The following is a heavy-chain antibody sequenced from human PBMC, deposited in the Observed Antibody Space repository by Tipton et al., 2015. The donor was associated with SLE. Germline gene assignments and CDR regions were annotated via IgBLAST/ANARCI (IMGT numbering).Heavy chain of an antibody. Sequence: SLRLSCAASGFTFDDYAMHWVRQAPGKGLEWVSGISWNSGSIGYADSVKGRFTISRDNSKNTLYLQMNSLRAEDTAAYYCARDPAVAGDAFDIWGQGTMVTVSS. CDR3: ARDPAVAGDAFDI. J-gene: IGHJ3*02. D-gene: IGHD6-19*01. CDR1: GFTFDDYA. V-gene: IGHV3-9*01. CDR2: ISWNSGSI.